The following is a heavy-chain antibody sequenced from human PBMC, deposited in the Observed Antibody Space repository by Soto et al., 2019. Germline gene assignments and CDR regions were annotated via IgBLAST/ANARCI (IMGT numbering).Heavy chain of an antibody. CDR2: IIPIFGTA. CDR3: ASGEYYYGSGPILVFDY. V-gene: IGHV1-69*13. D-gene: IGHD3-10*01. Sequence: GASVKVSCKASGGTFSSYAISWVRQAPGQGLEWMGGIIPIFGTANYAQKFRGRVTITADESTSTAYMELSSLRSEDTAVYYCASGEYYYGSGPILVFDYWGQGTLVTVSS. J-gene: IGHJ4*02. CDR1: GGTFSSYA.